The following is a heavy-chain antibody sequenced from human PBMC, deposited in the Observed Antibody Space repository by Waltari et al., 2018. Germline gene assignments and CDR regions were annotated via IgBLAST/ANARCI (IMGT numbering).Heavy chain of an antibody. V-gene: IGHV4-61*02. CDR1: GGSISSGSYY. CDR3: AREGIYSSATDARFDP. Sequence: QVQLQESGPGLVKPSQTLSLTCTVSGGSISSGSYYWSWIRQSAGKGLAWIGRMYTSGSANYTPSLKSLVTISVDTSKNQFSLKLSSVTAADTAVYYCAREGIYSSATDARFDPWGQGTLVTVSS. CDR2: MYTSGSA. D-gene: IGHD6-25*01. J-gene: IGHJ5*02.